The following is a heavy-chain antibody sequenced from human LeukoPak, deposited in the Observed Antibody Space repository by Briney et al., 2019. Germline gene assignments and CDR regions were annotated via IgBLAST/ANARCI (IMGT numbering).Heavy chain of an antibody. V-gene: IGHV3-49*03. J-gene: IGHJ4*02. CDR3: TRSYYDSSGYYKY. Sequence: GRSLRLSCTAPGFTFGDYAMSWLRQAPGKGGEWVGFIRSKADGGTTESPASVKGRFTISRDDSKRIAHLQMNSLKTEDTAVYYCTRSYYDSSGYYKYWGQGTLVTVSS. D-gene: IGHD3-22*01. CDR2: IRSKADGGTT. CDR1: GFTFGDYA.